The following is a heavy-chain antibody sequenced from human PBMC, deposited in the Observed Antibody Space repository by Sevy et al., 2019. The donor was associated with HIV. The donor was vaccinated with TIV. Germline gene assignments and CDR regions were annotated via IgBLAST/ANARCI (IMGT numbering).Heavy chain of an antibody. CDR2: IKEDGSGR. D-gene: IGHD6-6*01. J-gene: IGHJ4*02. CDR3: APLYSSSSGRGLDN. CDR1: GFTFGSYW. Sequence: GGSLRLSCAASGFTFGSYWMTWVRQAPGKGLEWVANIKEDGSGRFYVDSVRGRFTVSRDNAKKTLYLQMNNLRGEDTALYYCAPLYSSSSGRGLDNWGQGALVTVSS. V-gene: IGHV3-7*01.